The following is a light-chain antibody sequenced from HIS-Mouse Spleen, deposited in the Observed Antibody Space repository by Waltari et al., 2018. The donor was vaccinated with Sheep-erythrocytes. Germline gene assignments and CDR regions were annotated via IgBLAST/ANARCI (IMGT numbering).Light chain of an antibody. V-gene: IGLV1-44*01. CDR3: AAWDDSLNGVV. CDR1: RSNIGSNT. CDR2: SNN. Sequence: QSVLTPPPSASGTPGQRVTISCSGSRSNIGSNTVTWYQQLPGTAPKLLIYSNNQRPSGVPDRFSGSKSGTSASLAISGLQSEDEADYYCAAWDDSLNGVVFGGGTKLTVL. J-gene: IGLJ2*01.